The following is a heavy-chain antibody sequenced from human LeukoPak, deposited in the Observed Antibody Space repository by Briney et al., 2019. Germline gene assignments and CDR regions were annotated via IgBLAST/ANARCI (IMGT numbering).Heavy chain of an antibody. CDR3: ARHYYGSGSRTVGAFDI. CDR1: GYTFTGYY. J-gene: IGHJ3*02. Sequence: ASVKVSCKASGYTFTGYYMHWVRQAPGQGLEWMGRINPNSGGTNYAQKFQGGVTMTRDTSISTAYMELSSLRSEDTAVYYCARHYYGSGSRTVGAFDIWGQGTMVTVSS. CDR2: INPNSGGT. D-gene: IGHD3-10*01. V-gene: IGHV1-2*06.